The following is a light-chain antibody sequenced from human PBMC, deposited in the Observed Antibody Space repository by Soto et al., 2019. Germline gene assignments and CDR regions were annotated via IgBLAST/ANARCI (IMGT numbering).Light chain of an antibody. Sequence: AIRMTQSPSSLSASTGDRVTSTCRASQGISSYLAWYQQKPGKAPKLLIYAASTLQSGVPSRFSGSGSGTDFTLTISCLQSEDFATYYCQQYYSYPPITFGQGTRLAI. CDR3: QQYYSYPPIT. J-gene: IGKJ5*01. CDR2: AAS. V-gene: IGKV1-8*01. CDR1: QGISSY.